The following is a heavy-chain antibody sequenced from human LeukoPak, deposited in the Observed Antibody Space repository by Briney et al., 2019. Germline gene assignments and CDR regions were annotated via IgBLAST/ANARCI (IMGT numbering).Heavy chain of an antibody. Sequence: PGGSLRLSCAASGFTFSSYAMSWVRQAPGKGLEWVSAISGSGGSTYYADSVKGRFTISRDNSKNTLYLQMNSLRAEDTAVYYCAKPHHRRANSHGDMDVWGKGTTVTVSS. V-gene: IGHV3-23*01. CDR1: GFTFSSYA. CDR2: ISGSGGST. CDR3: AKPHHRRANSHGDMDV. D-gene: IGHD2-8*01. J-gene: IGHJ6*03.